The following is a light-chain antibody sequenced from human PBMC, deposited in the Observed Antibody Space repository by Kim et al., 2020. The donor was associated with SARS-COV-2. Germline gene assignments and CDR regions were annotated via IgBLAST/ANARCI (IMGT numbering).Light chain of an antibody. CDR1: SSNSGSNY. CDR3: AAWDDSLSGVV. V-gene: IGLV1-47*01. Sequence: QAVVTKPPSGSGTPGQRVNISCSGSSSNSGSNYVYWYQQLPGTAPKLLIYRNNQRPSRVPDRFSGSKSGTSASLAISGLRSEAEADYYCAAWDDSLSGVVFGGGTQLTVL. J-gene: IGLJ2*01. CDR2: RNN.